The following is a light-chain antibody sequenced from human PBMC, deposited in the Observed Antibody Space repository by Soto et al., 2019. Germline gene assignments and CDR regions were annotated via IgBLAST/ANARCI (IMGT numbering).Light chain of an antibody. CDR3: MQGAHWPPA. J-gene: IGKJ1*01. Sequence: VGKAECPLWSPVHHRPPASISCRSNPSLVHSDGIAYFSWFQQRPGRSPRGXSYKVSNRDSGVPARFRGSGSGTEFTLKLSRVQAEDVGASYCMQGAHWPPAFGQGTKVDIK. V-gene: IGKV2-30*02. CDR1: PSLVHSDGIAY. CDR2: KVS.